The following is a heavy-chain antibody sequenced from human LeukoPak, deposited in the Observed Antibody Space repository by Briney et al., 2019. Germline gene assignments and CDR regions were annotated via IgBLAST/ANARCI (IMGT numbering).Heavy chain of an antibody. CDR1: GGSISSYY. J-gene: IGHJ5*02. D-gene: IGHD3-10*01. CDR2: IYYSGST. V-gene: IGHV4-59*01. CDR3: ARGTSGDLDP. Sequence: PSETLSLTCTVSGGSISSYYWSWIRQPPGKGLEWIGYIYYSGSTNYNPSLESRVTISVDTSKNQFSLKLSSVTAADTAVYYCARGTSGDLDPWGQGTLVTVSS.